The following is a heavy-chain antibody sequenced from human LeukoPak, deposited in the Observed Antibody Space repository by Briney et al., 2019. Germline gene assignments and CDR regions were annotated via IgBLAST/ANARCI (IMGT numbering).Heavy chain of an antibody. V-gene: IGHV3-33*08. Sequence: PGRSLRLSCAASGFXFSSYGMHWVRQAPGKGLEWVAVIWYDGSNKYYADSVKGRFTISRDNSKNTLYLQMNSLRDEDTAVYYCARGGIVGMVDYWGQGTLVTVSS. CDR2: IWYDGSNK. CDR1: GFXFSSYG. J-gene: IGHJ4*02. D-gene: IGHD5-24*01. CDR3: ARGGIVGMVDY.